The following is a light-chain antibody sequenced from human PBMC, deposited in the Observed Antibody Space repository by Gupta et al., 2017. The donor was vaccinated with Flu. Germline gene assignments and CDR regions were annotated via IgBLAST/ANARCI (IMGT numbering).Light chain of an antibody. CDR3: LQGVTTPLT. V-gene: IGKV1-39*01. J-gene: IGKJ3*01. CDR1: QTISNY. CDR2: AAS. Sequence: PSTLSASLGDRVIITCRADQTISNYLSWYQKKPGKAPRILISAASQLESGVPSGFRGHGSGTEFTLSIDSLQTEDFTTYFCLQGVTTPLTFGPGTNVHIK.